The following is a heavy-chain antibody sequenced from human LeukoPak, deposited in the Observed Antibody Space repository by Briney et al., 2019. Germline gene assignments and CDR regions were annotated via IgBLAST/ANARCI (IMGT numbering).Heavy chain of an antibody. CDR1: GFTFSSYA. D-gene: IGHD3-22*01. J-gene: IGHJ4*02. V-gene: IGHV3-30*04. Sequence: PGGSLRLSCAASGFTFSSYAMHWVRQAPGKGLEWMSVISYDGSNKYFADSVKGRFTISRDNFKNTLYLQMSSLRAEDTAVYYCAKLAHNYDTKVDYWGQGTLVTVSS. CDR2: ISYDGSNK. CDR3: AKLAHNYDTKVDY.